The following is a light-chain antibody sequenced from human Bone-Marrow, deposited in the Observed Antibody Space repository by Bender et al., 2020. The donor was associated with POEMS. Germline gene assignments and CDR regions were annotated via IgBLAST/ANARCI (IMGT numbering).Light chain of an antibody. CDR1: QLEDKY. CDR3: SSWDDSLSGWV. Sequence: SYELTQPPSVSVSPGQTASITCSGHQLEDKYTSWYQQKAGQSPVLVMYLDRKRPSGIPERFSASNSGNTATLTISDIQSEDEGDYYCSSWDDSLSGWVFGGGTKLTVL. J-gene: IGLJ3*02. CDR2: LDR. V-gene: IGLV3-1*01.